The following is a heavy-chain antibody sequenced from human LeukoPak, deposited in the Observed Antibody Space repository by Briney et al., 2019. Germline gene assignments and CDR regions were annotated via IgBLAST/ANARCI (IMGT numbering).Heavy chain of an antibody. CDR2: IIPIFGTA. V-gene: IGHV1-69*13. CDR1: GGTFSSYA. J-gene: IGHJ6*03. Sequence: ASVKVSCKASGGTFSSYAISWVRQAPGQGLEWMGGIIPIFGTANYAQKFQGRVTITADESTSTTYMELSSLRSEDTAVYYCARVGYSYGHYYYYMDVWGKGTTVTISS. CDR3: ARVGYSYGHYYYYMDV. D-gene: IGHD5-18*01.